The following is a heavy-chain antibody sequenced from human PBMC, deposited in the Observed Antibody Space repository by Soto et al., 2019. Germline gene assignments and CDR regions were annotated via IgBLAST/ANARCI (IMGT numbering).Heavy chain of an antibody. CDR3: AHRVLRTVFGLVTTTAIYFDF. J-gene: IGHJ4*02. CDR2: IYWDDDK. Sequence: QITLNESGPTQVKPRQTLTLTCTFSGFSLTTSGVGVGWIRQSPGKAPEWLALIYWDDDKRYSPSLKSRLTITMDTSKTLVVLTMADLDPADTATYYCAHRVLRTVFGLVTTTAIYFDFWGQGTPVAVSS. V-gene: IGHV2-5*02. CDR1: GFSLTTSGVG. D-gene: IGHD3-3*01.